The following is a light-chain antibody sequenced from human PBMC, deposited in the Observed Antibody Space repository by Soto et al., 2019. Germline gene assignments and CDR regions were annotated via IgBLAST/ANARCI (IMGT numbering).Light chain of an antibody. Sequence: EIVLTQSPGTLSLSPGERATLSCRASQSVSSSYLAWYQQKPDQAPRLLIYGASSRATGVPDRFSGSGSGTDFTITISRLEPEDVAVYYCQQYGSSSFTFGPGTKVDIK. V-gene: IGKV3-20*01. J-gene: IGKJ3*01. CDR1: QSVSSSY. CDR2: GAS. CDR3: QQYGSSSFT.